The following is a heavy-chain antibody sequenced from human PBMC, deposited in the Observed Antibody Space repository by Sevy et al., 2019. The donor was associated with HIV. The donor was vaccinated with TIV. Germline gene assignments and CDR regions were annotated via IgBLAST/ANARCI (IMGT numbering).Heavy chain of an antibody. J-gene: IGHJ6*02. V-gene: IGHV3-23*01. CDR3: AKGDSTFHGMDV. CDR1: GFTFSTYT. Sequence: GSLRLSCAASGFTFSTYTMNWVRQAPGKGLEWVSAISGSGGSTYYADSVKGRFTISRDKSKNTLYLQMNNLRAEDTAVYYCAKGDSTFHGMDVWGQGTTVTVSS. CDR2: ISGSGGST. D-gene: IGHD6-13*01.